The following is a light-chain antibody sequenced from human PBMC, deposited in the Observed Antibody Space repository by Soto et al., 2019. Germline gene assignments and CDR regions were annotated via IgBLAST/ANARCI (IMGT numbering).Light chain of an antibody. CDR1: QGISSA. CDR2: DAS. Sequence: AFQLTQSPSSVAACVGDRVTITCRASQGISSALAWYQQKPGKAPKLLIYDASSLESGVPSRFSGSGSGTDFTLTISSLQPEDFETYYCQQFNSYPLITFGQWTRLEIK. V-gene: IGKV1-13*02. J-gene: IGKJ5*01. CDR3: QQFNSYPLIT.